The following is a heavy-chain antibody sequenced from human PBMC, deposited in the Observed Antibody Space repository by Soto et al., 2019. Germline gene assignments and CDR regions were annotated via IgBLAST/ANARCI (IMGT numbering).Heavy chain of an antibody. J-gene: IGHJ4*02. D-gene: IGHD1-1*01. CDR1: GTSLSGLP. CDR3: AAGVTTFDY. Sequence: GASVKVSCKVSGTSLSGLPMHWVRQSPGKGLEWMGSLDYEEGERSFAHRFPGRLTVTEDTSTDTAYMDLSSLKSEDTAVYYCAAGVTTFDYWGQGTLVTVSS. CDR2: LDYEEGER. V-gene: IGHV1-24*01.